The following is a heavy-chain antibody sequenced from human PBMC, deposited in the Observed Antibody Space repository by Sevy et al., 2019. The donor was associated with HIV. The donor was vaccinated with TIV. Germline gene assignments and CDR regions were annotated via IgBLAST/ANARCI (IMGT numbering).Heavy chain of an antibody. Sequence: GPVKVSCKASGYTFTSYDINWVRQATGQGLEWMGWMNPNSGNTGYAQKFQGRVTITRNTSISTAYMELSSLRSEDTAVYYCARASTYYYDAFDIWGQGTMVTVSS. CDR1: GYTFTSYD. CDR2: MNPNSGNT. J-gene: IGHJ3*02. D-gene: IGHD3-10*01. CDR3: ARASTYYYDAFDI. V-gene: IGHV1-8*03.